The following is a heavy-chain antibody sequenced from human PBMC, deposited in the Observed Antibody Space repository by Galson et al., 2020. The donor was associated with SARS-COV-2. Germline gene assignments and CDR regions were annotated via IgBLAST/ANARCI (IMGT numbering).Heavy chain of an antibody. CDR3: ARSGTGSWDAFDI. D-gene: IGHD1-26*01. V-gene: IGHV4-59*01. J-gene: IGHJ3*02. CDR2: LYISGGVGT. Sequence: SETLSLTCTVSGASMSNYHWIWIRQTPGKALEWISYLYISGGVGTNYNPSLKSRATTSQDTSTNQFSLRLTSVTAADTAVYFCARSGTGSWDAFDIWGQGTMVTVSS. CDR1: GASMSNYH.